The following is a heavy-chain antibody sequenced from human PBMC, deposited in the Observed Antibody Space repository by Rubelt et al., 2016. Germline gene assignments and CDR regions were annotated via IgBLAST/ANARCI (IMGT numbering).Heavy chain of an antibody. CDR1: GYRFSMYW. D-gene: IGHD3-10*01. Sequence: EVQLVQSGAEVKKPGESLRISCQGSGYRFSMYWISWVRQMPGKGLEWMGRIDPSDSYTNYSPSFQGHVTISADNSISTAYLQWSSLKASDTAMYYCARIPGSGSSEINWFDPWGQGTLVTVSS. CDR3: ARIPGSGSSEINWFDP. J-gene: IGHJ5*02. V-gene: IGHV5-10-1*03. CDR2: IDPSDSYT.